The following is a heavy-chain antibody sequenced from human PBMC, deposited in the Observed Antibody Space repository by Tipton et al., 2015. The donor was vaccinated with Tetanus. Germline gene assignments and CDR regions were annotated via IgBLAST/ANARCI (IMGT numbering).Heavy chain of an antibody. CDR3: ARDRGDYIFYGMDV. D-gene: IGHD3-22*01. CDR2: IDPNSGCT. J-gene: IGHJ6*02. Sequence: QLVQSGAEVKKPGASVKVSCKASGYTFTGYYMYWVRQAPGQGLEWMGWIDPNSGCTVYAQKFQGRVTMTRDTSNSSAYMELRSLRSDATAVYYCARDRGDYIFYGMDVWGPGTTVTVS. V-gene: IGHV1-2*02. CDR1: GYTFTGYY.